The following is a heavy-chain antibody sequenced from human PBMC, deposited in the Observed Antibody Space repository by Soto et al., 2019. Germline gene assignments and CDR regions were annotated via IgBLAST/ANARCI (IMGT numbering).Heavy chain of an antibody. V-gene: IGHV3-7*01. CDR2: IKQEGSET. J-gene: IGHJ3*02. D-gene: IGHD3-16*01. Sequence: GGSLRLSCAASGCTFSNSWMSWVRQAPGKGLEWVATIKQEGSETYYVASVRGRFTISRDHSKDSLYLQTNGLRAEDTALYFCARPAGGSCYQGAIDIWGQGTMVTVSS. CDR1: GCTFSNSW. CDR3: ARPAGGSCYQGAIDI.